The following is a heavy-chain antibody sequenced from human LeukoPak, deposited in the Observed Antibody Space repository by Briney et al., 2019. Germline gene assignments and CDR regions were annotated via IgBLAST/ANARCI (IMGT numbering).Heavy chain of an antibody. CDR3: VQEGPRGLAFDI. CDR2: ISGSGGST. CDR1: GFTFSTYV. Sequence: GGSLTLSCAASGFTFSTYVVNWVRQAPGKGLQWVSTISGSGGSTYYADSVKGRFTISRDNSKNTLYLQMSSLRVEDTAVYYCVQEGPRGLAFDIWGQGTKVTVSS. V-gene: IGHV3-23*01. J-gene: IGHJ3*02.